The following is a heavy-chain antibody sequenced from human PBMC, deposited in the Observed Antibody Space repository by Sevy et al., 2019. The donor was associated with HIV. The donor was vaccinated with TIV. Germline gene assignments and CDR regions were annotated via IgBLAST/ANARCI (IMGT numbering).Heavy chain of an antibody. Sequence: GGSLRLSCAASGFTFSSYAMHWVRQAPGKGLEWVAVISYDGSNKYYADTLKGRFTISKDNSKNQLYLQMNSVRAEDTAVYYCARVLDSTPYGMDVWGQGTTVTVSS. V-gene: IGHV3-30-3*01. D-gene: IGHD2-2*01. J-gene: IGHJ6*02. CDR2: ISYDGSNK. CDR1: GFTFSSYA. CDR3: ARVLDSTPYGMDV.